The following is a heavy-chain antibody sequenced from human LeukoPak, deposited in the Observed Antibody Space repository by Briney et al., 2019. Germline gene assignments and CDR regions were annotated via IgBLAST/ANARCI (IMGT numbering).Heavy chain of an antibody. Sequence: GGSLRLSCAASGFTFSSYGMHWVRQAPGKGLEWVAVLWYDGSNKYYADSVKGRFTISRDNSKNTLYLQMNSLRAEDTAVYYCARDQSDSSGYYSLDYWGQGTLVTVSS. V-gene: IGHV3-33*01. CDR2: LWYDGSNK. CDR1: GFTFSSYG. D-gene: IGHD3-22*01. J-gene: IGHJ4*02. CDR3: ARDQSDSSGYYSLDY.